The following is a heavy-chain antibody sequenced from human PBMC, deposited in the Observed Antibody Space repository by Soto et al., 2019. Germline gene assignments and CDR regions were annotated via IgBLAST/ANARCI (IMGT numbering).Heavy chain of an antibody. CDR3: ARSPSNTYSSGWPYYFDY. CDR2: ISSSSSYI. CDR1: GFTFSSYS. D-gene: IGHD6-19*01. J-gene: IGHJ4*02. Sequence: EVQLVESGGGLVKPGGSLRLSCAASGFTFSSYSMNWVRQAPGKGLEWVSSISSSSSYIYYADSVKGRFTISRDNAKNSLYLQMNSLRAEDTAVYYCARSPSNTYSSGWPYYFDYWGQGTLVTVSS. V-gene: IGHV3-21*01.